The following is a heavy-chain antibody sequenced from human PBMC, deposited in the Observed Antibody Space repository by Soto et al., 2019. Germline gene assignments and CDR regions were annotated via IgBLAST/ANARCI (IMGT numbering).Heavy chain of an antibody. J-gene: IGHJ4*02. CDR3: ARAAMGGSSWPFDY. CDR1: GGSISSSSYY. Sequence: SETLSLTCTVSGGSISSSSYYWGRIRQPPGKGLEWIGSIYYSGSTYYNPSLKSRVTISVDTSKNQFSLKLSSVTAADTAVYYCARAAMGGSSWPFDYWGQGTLVTVSS. CDR2: IYYSGST. D-gene: IGHD6-13*01. V-gene: IGHV4-39*01.